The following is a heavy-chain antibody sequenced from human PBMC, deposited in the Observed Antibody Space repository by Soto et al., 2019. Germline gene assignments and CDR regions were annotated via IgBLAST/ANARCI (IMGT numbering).Heavy chain of an antibody. V-gene: IGHV3-7*01. CDR2: IKQDGSEK. Sequence: LRLSCAASGFTFSSYWVNWVRQAPGKGLEWVASIKQDGSEKSYVDSVKGRFTISRDNAKNSLYLQMNSLRAEDTAVYYCARDGVAAGLYFDYWGQGTLVTVSS. CDR1: GFTFSSYW. J-gene: IGHJ4*02. CDR3: ARDGVAAGLYFDY. D-gene: IGHD2-15*01.